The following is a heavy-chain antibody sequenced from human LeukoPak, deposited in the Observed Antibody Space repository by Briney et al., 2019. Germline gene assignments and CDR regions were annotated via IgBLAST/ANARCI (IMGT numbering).Heavy chain of an antibody. V-gene: IGHV2-5*01. J-gene: IGHJ5*02. Sequence: SGPTLVNPTQTLTLTCTFSGFSLSTSGVGVGWIRQPPGKALEWLALIYWNDDKRYSPSLKSRLTITKDTSKNQVVLTMTNMDPVDTATYYCARIYITMVRGGPYNWFDPWGQGTLVTVSS. CDR1: GFSLSTSGVG. D-gene: IGHD3-10*01. CDR2: IYWNDDK. CDR3: ARIYITMVRGGPYNWFDP.